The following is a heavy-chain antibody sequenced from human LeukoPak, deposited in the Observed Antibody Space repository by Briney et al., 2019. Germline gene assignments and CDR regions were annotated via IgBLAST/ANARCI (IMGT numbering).Heavy chain of an antibody. CDR2: ITGSGGST. V-gene: IGHV3-23*01. CDR3: AKTVVVVIGPGFFDY. Sequence: GGSLRLSCAASGFFVNKYAMNWVRQAPGKGLEWVSTITGSGGSTYYADSVKGRFTISRDNSKNTLYLQMNSLRAEDTAVYYCAKTVVVVIGPGFFDYWGQGTLVTVSS. CDR1: GFFVNKYA. D-gene: IGHD3-22*01. J-gene: IGHJ4*02.